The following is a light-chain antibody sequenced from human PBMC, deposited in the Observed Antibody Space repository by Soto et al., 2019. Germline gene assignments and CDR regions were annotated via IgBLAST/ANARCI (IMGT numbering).Light chain of an antibody. CDR3: QQYNNWPPSIT. Sequence: EIVMTQSPATLSVSPGERATLSCRVSQSVSSNLAWYQQKPGQAPRLLIYGASTRATGIPARFSGSGSGTEFTLTISSLQSEDFAVYYCQQYNNWPPSITFGQGTRLEI. CDR1: QSVSSN. J-gene: IGKJ5*01. V-gene: IGKV3-15*01. CDR2: GAS.